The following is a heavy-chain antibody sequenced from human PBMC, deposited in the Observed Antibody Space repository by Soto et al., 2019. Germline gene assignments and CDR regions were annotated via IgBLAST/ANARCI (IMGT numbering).Heavy chain of an antibody. Sequence: GSLRLSCAASGFTFSRYAMSWVRQAPGKGLEWVSVISDNGGTTYYAASVKGRFIISRDNSNSTVYLQMNSVRAEDTAIYYCAQLRGYDGGAFDFWGPGTLVTVSS. CDR2: ISDNGGTT. D-gene: IGHD3-16*01. V-gene: IGHV3-23*01. CDR3: AQLRGYDGGAFDF. J-gene: IGHJ4*02. CDR1: GFTFSRYA.